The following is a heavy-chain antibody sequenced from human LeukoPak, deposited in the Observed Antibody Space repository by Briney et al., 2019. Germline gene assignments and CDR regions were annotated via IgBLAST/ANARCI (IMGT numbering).Heavy chain of an antibody. J-gene: IGHJ3*02. CDR3: ARDRPSQTYYYDSSGYSTPRFFDI. D-gene: IGHD3-22*01. CDR1: GGTFSSYA. CDR2: IIPIFGTA. V-gene: IGHV1-69*13. Sequence: SVKVSCKASGGTFSSYAISWVRQAPGQGLEWMGGIIPIFGTANYAQKFQGRVTITADESTSTAYMELSSLRSEDTAVYYCARDRPSQTYYYDSSGYSTPRFFDIWGQGTMVTVSS.